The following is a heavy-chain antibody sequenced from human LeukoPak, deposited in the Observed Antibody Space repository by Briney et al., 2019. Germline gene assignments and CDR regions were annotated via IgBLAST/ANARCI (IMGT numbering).Heavy chain of an antibody. D-gene: IGHD6-13*01. CDR2: IYYSGST. V-gene: IGHV4-59*11. J-gene: IGHJ6*02. Sequence: SETLSLTCTVSGGSISSHYWSWIRQPPGKGLEWIGYIYYSGSTNYNPSLKSRVTISVDTSKNQFSLKLSSVTAADTAVYYCARGSSSSAIIYYYYYYGMDVWGQGTTVTVSS. CDR3: ARGSSSSAIIYYYYYYGMDV. CDR1: GGSISSHY.